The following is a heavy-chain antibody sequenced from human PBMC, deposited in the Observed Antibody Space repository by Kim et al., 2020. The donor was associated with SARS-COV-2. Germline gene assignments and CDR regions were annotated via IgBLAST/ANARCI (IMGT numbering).Heavy chain of an antibody. J-gene: IGHJ5*02. D-gene: IGHD3-16*01. CDR3: AAARFPYYDYVWGSSGWFDP. CDR2: IVVGSGNT. Sequence: SVKVSCKASGFTFTSSAVQWVRQARGQRLEWIGWIVVGSGNTHYAQKFQERVTITRDMSTSTAYMELSSLRSEDTAVYYCAAARFPYYDYVWGSSGWFDPWGQGTLVTVSS. CDR1: GFTFTSSA. V-gene: IGHV1-58*01.